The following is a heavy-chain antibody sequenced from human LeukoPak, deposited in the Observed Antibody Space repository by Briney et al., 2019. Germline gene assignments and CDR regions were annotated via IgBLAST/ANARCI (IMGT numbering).Heavy chain of an antibody. CDR2: ISYNGDSI. J-gene: IGHJ4*02. CDR1: GFTFSTYA. D-gene: IGHD2-15*01. V-gene: IGHV3-30-3*01. CDR3: ARGAGGSYFDY. Sequence: GGSLRPSCAASGFTFSTYAMHWVRQAPGKGLEWAAAISYNGDSIYYADSVKGRFTISRDNSENTLYLQVNSLRVEDTALYSCARGAGGSYFDYWGQGTLVTVSS.